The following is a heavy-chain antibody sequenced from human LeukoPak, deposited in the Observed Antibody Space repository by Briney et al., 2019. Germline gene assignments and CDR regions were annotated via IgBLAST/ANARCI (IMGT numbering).Heavy chain of an antibody. J-gene: IGHJ4*02. D-gene: IGHD5-18*01. CDR2: IYHSGST. V-gene: IGHV4-59*01. Sequence: PSETLSLTCTVSGGSISSYYWSWIRQPPGKGLEWIGYIYHSGSTNYNPSLKSRVTISVDTSKNQFSLKLSSVTAADTAVYYCARDRGYSYGYGYWGQGTLVTVSS. CDR3: ARDRGYSYGYGY. CDR1: GGSISSYY.